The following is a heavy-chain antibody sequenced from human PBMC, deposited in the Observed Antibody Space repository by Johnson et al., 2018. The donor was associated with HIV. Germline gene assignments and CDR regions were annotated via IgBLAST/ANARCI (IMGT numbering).Heavy chain of an antibody. CDR3: ARRMVVGYHALDF. D-gene: IGHD2-21*01. CDR1: GFIFNDYY. J-gene: IGHJ3*01. CDR2: ISTSGGTL. V-gene: IGHV3-11*04. Sequence: QMQLVESGGGLVKAGGSLRLSCAASGFIFNDYYMSWIRQAPGKGLELLSYISTSGGTLYYADSVKDRLTIFRDNAKSSLYLQMNSLRVEDTAIYYCARRMVVGYHALDFWGQGTMVTVSS.